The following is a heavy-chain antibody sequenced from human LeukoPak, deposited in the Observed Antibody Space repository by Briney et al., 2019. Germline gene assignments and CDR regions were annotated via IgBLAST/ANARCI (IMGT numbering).Heavy chain of an antibody. J-gene: IGHJ3*02. CDR3: AKERVGSSTRRGAFDI. D-gene: IGHD6-13*01. CDR1: GFTFSTYG. V-gene: IGHV3-30*02. CDR2: IRHDGSNK. Sequence: GGSLRLSCAASGFTFSTYGMHWVRQAPGKGLEWVAFIRHDGSNKYYGDSVKGRFTISRDNFKNTLYLQMNSLRAEDTAVYYCAKERVGSSTRRGAFDIWGQGTMVTVSS.